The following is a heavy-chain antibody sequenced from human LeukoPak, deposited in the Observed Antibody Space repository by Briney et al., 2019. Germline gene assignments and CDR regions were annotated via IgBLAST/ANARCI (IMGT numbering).Heavy chain of an antibody. D-gene: IGHD3-16*02. CDR2: IYSGGSP. J-gene: IGHJ5*02. Sequence: GGSLRLSCAASGFTVRSSYMSWVRQAPGKGLEWVSVIYSGGSPDYADSAKGRFTISRDNSKNTLYLQMNSLRAEDTAVYYCAKSYDYIWGSYRFNWFDRWGQGTLVTVSS. V-gene: IGHV3-53*01. CDR3: AKSYDYIWGSYRFNWFDR. CDR1: GFTVRSSY.